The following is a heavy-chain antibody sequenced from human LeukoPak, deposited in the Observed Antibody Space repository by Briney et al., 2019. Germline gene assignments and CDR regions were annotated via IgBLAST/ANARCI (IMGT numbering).Heavy chain of an antibody. CDR2: ISYDGSNK. V-gene: IGHV3-30*04. Sequence: PGGSLRLSCAASGFTFSNYAMHWVRQAPGKGLEWVAVISYDGSNKYYADSVKGRFTISRDNSKNTLYLQMNSLRAEDTAVYYCAKVYCSGGSCYGTGNYYYMDVWGKGTTVTISS. CDR1: GFTFSNYA. CDR3: AKVYCSGGSCYGTGNYYYMDV. D-gene: IGHD2-15*01. J-gene: IGHJ6*03.